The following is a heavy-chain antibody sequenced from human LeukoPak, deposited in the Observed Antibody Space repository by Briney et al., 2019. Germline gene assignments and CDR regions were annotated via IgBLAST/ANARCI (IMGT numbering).Heavy chain of an antibody. D-gene: IGHD3-22*01. CDR3: AKAGSGYSYFDH. J-gene: IGHJ4*02. CDR1: GFIFSGYA. Sequence: GGSLRLSCAASGFIFSGYAMSWVRQVPGKGLEWVSGISGGGGSTYYADSVKGRFAISRDNSKNRLFLQMNSLRAEDTAVYYCAKAGSGYSYFDHWGQGTLVTVSS. V-gene: IGHV3-23*01. CDR2: ISGGGGST.